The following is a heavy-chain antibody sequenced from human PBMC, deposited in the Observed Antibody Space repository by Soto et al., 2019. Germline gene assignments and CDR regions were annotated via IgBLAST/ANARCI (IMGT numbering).Heavy chain of an antibody. J-gene: IGHJ3*02. V-gene: IGHV3-73*01. CDR3: SRLGIVATFRDI. Sequence: GGSLRLSCAASGFTFSGSAMHWVRQASGKGLEWVGLVRSKTNTYATAYAASVKGRFTISRDDSKNTAYLQLNSLKTEDTALYYCSRLGIVATFRDIWGQGTMVTVS. CDR2: VRSKTNTYAT. CDR1: GFTFSGSA. D-gene: IGHD5-12*01.